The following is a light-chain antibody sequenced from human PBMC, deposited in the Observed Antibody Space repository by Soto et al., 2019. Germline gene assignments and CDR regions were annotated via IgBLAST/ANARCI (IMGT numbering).Light chain of an antibody. J-gene: IGLJ2*01. CDR3: CSLAGTYTVV. CDR1: GSDVGGYDF. CDR2: DVS. Sequence: QSALTQPRSVSGSPGQSATLSCAGSGSDVGGYDFVSWYQQHPGKAPKLIIYDVSKRPSGVPDRYSGSKSGNTASLTISGLQAEDEADYYCCSLAGTYTVVFGGGTKLTVL. V-gene: IGLV2-11*01.